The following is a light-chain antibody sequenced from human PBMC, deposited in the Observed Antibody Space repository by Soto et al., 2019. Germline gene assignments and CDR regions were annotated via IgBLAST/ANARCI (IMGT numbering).Light chain of an antibody. J-gene: IGLJ1*01. CDR2: EGS. CDR1: SSDVGSYNL. V-gene: IGLV2-23*01. Sequence: QSALTQPASVSGSPGQSITISCTGTSSDVGSYNLVSWYQQHPGKAPKLMIYEGSKRPSGVSNRFSGSKSGNTASLTISGLQAEDEAYYYCCSYAGSSTHVFGTGTKLTVL. CDR3: CSYAGSSTHV.